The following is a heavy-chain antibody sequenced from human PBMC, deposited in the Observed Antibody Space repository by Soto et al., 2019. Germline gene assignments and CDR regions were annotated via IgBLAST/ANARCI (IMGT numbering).Heavy chain of an antibody. CDR3: ARETVDYYHSSGHYYY. V-gene: IGHV1-69*05. CDR2: IIPRFGTA. CDR1: GGTSSSYA. Sequence: QVQLVQSGAEVKKPGSSVKVSCKASGGTSSSYAISWVRQAPGQGLEWMGGIIPRFGTANYAQKFQGRVTLTPDESTDTAYQEQRNLRSEDTPVYYCARETVDYYHSSGHYYYWGQGTLVTVS. J-gene: IGHJ4*02. D-gene: IGHD3-22*01.